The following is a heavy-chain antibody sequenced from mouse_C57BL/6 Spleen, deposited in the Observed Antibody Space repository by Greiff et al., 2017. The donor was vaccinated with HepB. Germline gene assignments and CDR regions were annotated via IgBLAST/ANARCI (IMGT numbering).Heavy chain of an antibody. Sequence: QVQLQHSGAELARPGASVKLSCKASGYTFTSYGISWVKQRTGQGLEWIGEIYPRSGNTYYNEKFKGKATLTADKSSSTAYMELRSLTSEDSAVYFCARGHCYGSSYGVYFDYWGQGTTLTVSS. CDR1: GYTFTSYG. CDR3: ARGHCYGSSYGVYFDY. CDR2: IYPRSGNT. J-gene: IGHJ2*01. D-gene: IGHD1-1*01. V-gene: IGHV1-81*01.